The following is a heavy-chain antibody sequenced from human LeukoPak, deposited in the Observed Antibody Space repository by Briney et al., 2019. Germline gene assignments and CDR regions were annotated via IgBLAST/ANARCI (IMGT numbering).Heavy chain of an antibody. Sequence: GGSLRLSCAASGFTFSSYWMSWVRQAPGKGLEWVANIKQDGSEKYYVDSVKGRFTISRDNAKNSLYLQMNSLRAGDTAVYYCARGIRDSSDLGFDYWGQGTLVTVSS. CDR1: GFTFSSYW. J-gene: IGHJ4*02. CDR2: IKQDGSEK. V-gene: IGHV3-7*04. CDR3: ARGIRDSSDLGFDY. D-gene: IGHD3-22*01.